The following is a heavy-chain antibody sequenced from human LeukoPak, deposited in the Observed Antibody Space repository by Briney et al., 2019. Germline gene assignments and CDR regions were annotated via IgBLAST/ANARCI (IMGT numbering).Heavy chain of an antibody. V-gene: IGHV4-39*07. J-gene: IGHJ4*02. CDR3: ARGPSGYHNT. Sequence: PSETLSLTCTVSDGSISSSSYYWGWIRQPPGKGLEWIGNIYYSGNTYYNPSLKSRVTISVDTSKNQFSLKLSSVTAADTAVYYCARGPSGYHNTGGQGTLVTVSS. CDR1: DGSISSSSYY. D-gene: IGHD5-12*01. CDR2: IYYSGNT.